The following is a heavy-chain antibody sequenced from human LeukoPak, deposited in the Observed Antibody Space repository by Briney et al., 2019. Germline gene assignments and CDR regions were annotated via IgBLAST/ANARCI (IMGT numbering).Heavy chain of an antibody. CDR3: AVNLTKHTFDI. CDR1: GGSISSSY. D-gene: IGHD1-1*01. V-gene: IGHV4-59*08. Sequence: PSETLSLTCTVSGGSISSSYWSWIRQPPGKGLEWIGYIYYSGSTNYNPSLKSRVTISVDTSKNQFSLELSSVTAADTAVYYCAVNLTKHTFDIWGQGTMVTVSS. CDR2: IYYSGST. J-gene: IGHJ3*02.